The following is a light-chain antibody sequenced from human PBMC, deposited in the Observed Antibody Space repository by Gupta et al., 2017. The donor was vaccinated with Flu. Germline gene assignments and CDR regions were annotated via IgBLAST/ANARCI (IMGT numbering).Light chain of an antibody. Sequence: NFMLTQPHSVSESPGKTVTISCTRSSGTVASNSVQWYQQRPGSSPTTVIYEDNQRPSGVPHRFSGSIDSSSNAASLTISGLETEDEADYYCQSYDGSNHWVFGGGTKLT. V-gene: IGLV6-57*01. J-gene: IGLJ3*02. CDR1: SGTVASNS. CDR3: QSYDGSNHWV. CDR2: EDN.